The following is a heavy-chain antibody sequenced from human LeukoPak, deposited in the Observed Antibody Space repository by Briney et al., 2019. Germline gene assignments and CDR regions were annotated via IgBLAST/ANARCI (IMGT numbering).Heavy chain of an antibody. Sequence: ASVKVSCKASGYTFTSYGISWVRQAPGQGLEWMGWINPNTGDAKYAQKLQGRVTLTRDTSIRTAYMEVNRLRSDDTAVYYCARASGYCSSTSCPDMDYWGQGTLVTVSS. V-gene: IGHV1-2*02. J-gene: IGHJ4*02. CDR2: INPNTGDA. CDR3: ARASGYCSSTSCPDMDY. CDR1: GYTFTSYG. D-gene: IGHD2-2*01.